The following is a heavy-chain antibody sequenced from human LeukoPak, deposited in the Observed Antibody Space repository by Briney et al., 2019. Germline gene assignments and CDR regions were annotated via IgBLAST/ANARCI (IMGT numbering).Heavy chain of an antibody. CDR2: INHSGST. V-gene: IGHV4-34*01. CDR3: ASYAKDIVVLPAASIYWYFDL. J-gene: IGHJ2*01. Sequence: SETLSLTCTVSGGSISSHYWSWIRQPPGKGLEWIGEINHSGSTNYNPSLKSRVTISVDTSKNQFSLKLSSVTAADTAVYYCASYAKDIVVLPAASIYWYFDLWGRGTLVTVSS. CDR1: GGSISSHY. D-gene: IGHD2-2*01.